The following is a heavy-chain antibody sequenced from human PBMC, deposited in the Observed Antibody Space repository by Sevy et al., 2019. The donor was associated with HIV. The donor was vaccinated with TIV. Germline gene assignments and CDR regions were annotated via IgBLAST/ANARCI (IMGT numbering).Heavy chain of an antibody. D-gene: IGHD6-19*01. J-gene: IGHJ4*02. CDR1: GYTFTDRY. CDR2: IDPDTGNT. V-gene: IGHV1-2*02. Sequence: ASVKVSCQTSGYTFTDRYIHWLRQATGEGLKWMGCIDPDTGNTRYSQEFQARVTMTGDTTVNTVYMELSRLTSDDTAVYFCAKVHPPRLSGHNSGWYPFDYWGQGTLVTVSS. CDR3: AKVHPPRLSGHNSGWYPFDY.